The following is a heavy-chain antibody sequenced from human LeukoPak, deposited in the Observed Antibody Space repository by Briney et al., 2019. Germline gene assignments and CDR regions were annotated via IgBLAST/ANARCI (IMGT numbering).Heavy chain of an antibody. D-gene: IGHD4-17*01. Sequence: PSETLSLTCTVPGGSVSSGSYYWSWIRQPPGKGLEWIGYIYYSGSTNYNPSLKSRVTISVDTSKNQFSLKLSSVTAADTAVYYCARGTMTTVTYYFDYWGQGTLVTVSS. CDR1: GGSVSSGSYY. J-gene: IGHJ4*02. CDR3: ARGTMTTVTYYFDY. CDR2: IYYSGST. V-gene: IGHV4-61*01.